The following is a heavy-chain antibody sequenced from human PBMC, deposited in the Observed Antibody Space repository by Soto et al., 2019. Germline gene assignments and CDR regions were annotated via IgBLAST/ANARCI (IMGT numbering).Heavy chain of an antibody. Sequence: KASETLSLTCAVSGYSSSRGYYWGWIRQPPGKGLEWIGSIYHSGNTYYNPSLKSRVSISLDTSKNHFSLDLTSVPAADPSVYSCARVTLAGRCGFYYWGLGTRVTVSS. CDR1: GYSSSRGYY. D-gene: IGHD2-21*01. CDR3: ARVTLAGRCGFYY. J-gene: IGHJ4*02. CDR2: IYHSGNT. V-gene: IGHV4-38-2*01.